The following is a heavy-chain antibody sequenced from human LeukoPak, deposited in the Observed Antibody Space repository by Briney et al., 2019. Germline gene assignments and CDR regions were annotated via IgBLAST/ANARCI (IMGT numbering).Heavy chain of an antibody. J-gene: IGHJ4*02. CDR3: ARKGATTYYFEY. CDR2: IYYSGST. D-gene: IGHD5-24*01. Sequence: KSSETLSLTCTVSGGSISSYYWSWIRQHPGKGLEWIGYIYYSGSTYYNPSLKSRVTISVDTSKNQFSLNLSSVTAADTAVYYCARKGATTYYFEYWGQGTLVTVSS. V-gene: IGHV4-59*06. CDR1: GGSISSYY.